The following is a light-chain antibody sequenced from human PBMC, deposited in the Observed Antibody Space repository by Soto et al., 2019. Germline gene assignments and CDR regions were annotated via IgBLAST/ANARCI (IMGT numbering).Light chain of an antibody. CDR2: DAS. CDR3: QQVNVYPST. J-gene: IGKJ4*01. V-gene: IGKV1-12*02. Sequence: DIQVTQSPSSVSASIGDRVTITCRASQSISSWLAWYQQKPGKAPKLLIYDASTLHSGVPSRFSGGGSGTDFTLTISSLQPEDFATYYCQQVNVYPSTFGGGTMVDIK. CDR1: QSISSW.